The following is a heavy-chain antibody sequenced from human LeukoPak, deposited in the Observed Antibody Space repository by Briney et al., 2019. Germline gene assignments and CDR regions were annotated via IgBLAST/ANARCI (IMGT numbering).Heavy chain of an antibody. V-gene: IGHV4/OR15-8*02. CDR2: IHHTGNT. J-gene: IGHJ4*02. CDR1: GGSISSGNW. D-gene: IGHD3-10*01. Sequence: SETLSLTCMVSGGSISSGNWWSWVRQPPGKGLEWFGEIHHTGNTNYNPSLKSRVTISIDKSKNQFSLQLSSLTAADTAVYYCARNGHYSLDYWGRGILVTVSS. CDR3: ARNGHYSLDY.